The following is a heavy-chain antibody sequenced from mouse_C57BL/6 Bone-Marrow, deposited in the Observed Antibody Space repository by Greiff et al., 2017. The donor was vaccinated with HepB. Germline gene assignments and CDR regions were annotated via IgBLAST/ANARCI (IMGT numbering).Heavy chain of an antibody. V-gene: IGHV5-9-1*02. CDR3: TRAGYYGSLYYFDY. D-gene: IGHD1-1*01. CDR2: ISSGGDYI. J-gene: IGHJ2*01. Sequence: EVNVVESGEGLVKPGGSLKLSCAASGFTFSSYAMSWVRQTPEKRLEWVAYISSGGDYIYYADTVKGRFTISRDNARNTLYLQMSSLKSEDTAMYYCTRAGYYGSLYYFDYWGQGTTLTVSS. CDR1: GFTFSSYA.